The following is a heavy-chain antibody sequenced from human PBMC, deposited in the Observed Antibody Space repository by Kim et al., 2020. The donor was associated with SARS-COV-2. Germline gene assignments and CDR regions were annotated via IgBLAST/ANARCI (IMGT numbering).Heavy chain of an antibody. Sequence: SVNTGYAQKCQGRVTMTRNTSISTAYMELGSLRSEDTAVYYCARAPGMLSWFDPWGQGTLVTVSS. J-gene: IGHJ5*02. CDR3: ARAPGMLSWFDP. CDR2: SVNT. D-gene: IGHD2-8*01. V-gene: IGHV1-8*01.